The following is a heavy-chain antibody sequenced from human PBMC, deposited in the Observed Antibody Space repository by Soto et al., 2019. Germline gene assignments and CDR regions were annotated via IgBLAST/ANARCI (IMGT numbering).Heavy chain of an antibody. D-gene: IGHD1-26*01. CDR3: AREFGGSRVFDY. V-gene: IGHV1-46*01. CDR2: INPNADTT. CDR1: GYSFTNYF. Sequence: QVQLVQSGAGVNKPGASVKVSCKTSGYSFTNYFIHWVRQAPGQGLEWMGIINPNADTTNYAQKFQGRVTVTRDTSTSTVYMEFRSLRSEDTAVYFCAREFGGSRVFDYWGQGTLVTVSS. J-gene: IGHJ4*02.